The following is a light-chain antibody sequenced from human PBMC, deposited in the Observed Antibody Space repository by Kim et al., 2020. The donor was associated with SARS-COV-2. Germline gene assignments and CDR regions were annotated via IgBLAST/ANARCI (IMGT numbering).Light chain of an antibody. J-gene: IGLJ3*02. V-gene: IGLV3-1*01. CDR3: QAWDSTTAV. CDR2: QDS. Sequence: VSPGQTASITCSGDKLGDKYACWYQQKPGQSPVRVIYQDSKRPSGIPERFSGSNSGNTATLTISGTQAMDEADYYCQAWDSTTAVFGGGTQLTVL. CDR1: KLGDKY.